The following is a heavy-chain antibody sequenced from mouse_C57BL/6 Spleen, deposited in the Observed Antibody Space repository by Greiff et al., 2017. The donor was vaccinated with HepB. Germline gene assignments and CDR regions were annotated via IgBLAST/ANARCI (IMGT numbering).Heavy chain of an antibody. V-gene: IGHV3-6*01. Sequence: DVQLQESGPGLVKPSQSLSLTCSVTGYSITSGYYWNWIRQIPGNKLEWMGYISYDGSNNYNPSLKNRISITRDTSKNQFFLKLNSVTTEDTATYYCAREGANWDGFDYWGQGTTLTVSS. CDR2: ISYDGSN. CDR3: AREGANWDGFDY. D-gene: IGHD4-1*01. CDR1: GYSITSGYY. J-gene: IGHJ2*01.